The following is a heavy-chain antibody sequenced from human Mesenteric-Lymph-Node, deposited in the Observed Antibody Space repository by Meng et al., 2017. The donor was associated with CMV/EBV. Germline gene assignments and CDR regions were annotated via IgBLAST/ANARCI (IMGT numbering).Heavy chain of an antibody. CDR2: IYYTGKT. CDR3: ARDLTSNENCFDP. CDR1: GDLLVIGGYY. Sequence: TGDLLVIGGYYGTWICHVTGKGLEWIGYIYYTGKTYSNPSLESRVSMSVDTSKNQFSLDLRSVTAEDTAVYYCARDLTSNENCFDPWGQGTLVTVSS. D-gene: IGHD2/OR15-2a*01. V-gene: IGHV4-31*02. J-gene: IGHJ5*02.